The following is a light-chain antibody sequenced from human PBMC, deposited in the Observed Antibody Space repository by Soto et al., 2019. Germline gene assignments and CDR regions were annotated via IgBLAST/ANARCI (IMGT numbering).Light chain of an antibody. Sequence: EIVLTQSPATLSLSPGERAALSCRASETVDSFLAWYQQKPGQCPRLLIYGASNRATGIPDRFSGSGSGTDFTLTISRLEPEDFAVYYCQQYGSSGTFGQGTKVDIK. J-gene: IGKJ1*01. CDR2: GAS. CDR1: ETVDSF. V-gene: IGKV3-20*01. CDR3: QQYGSSGT.